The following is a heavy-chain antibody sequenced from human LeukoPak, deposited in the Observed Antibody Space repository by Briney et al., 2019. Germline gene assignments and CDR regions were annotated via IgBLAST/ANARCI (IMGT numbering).Heavy chain of an antibody. J-gene: IGHJ4*02. CDR3: ASSGVVVPAVDFDY. CDR2: LYHRGSS. D-gene: IGHD2-2*01. CDR1: GYSISSGYY. V-gene: IGHV4-38-2*01. Sequence: PSETLSLTCAVSGYSISSGYYWAWIRQPPGKGLEWIGCLYHRGSSSYIPSLKSRGPIPVDKSKNQFSLKLSSVTAADTAVYYCASSGVVVPAVDFDYWGQGTLVTVSS.